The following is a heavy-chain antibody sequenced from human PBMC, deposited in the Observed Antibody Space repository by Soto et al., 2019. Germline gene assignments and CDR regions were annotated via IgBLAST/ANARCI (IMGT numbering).Heavy chain of an antibody. CDR3: VKSDRYCTKGVCGYFDY. J-gene: IGHJ4*02. Sequence: GGSLRLSCSASGFTFSSYAMHWVRQAPGKGLEYVSAISSNGGSTYYADSVKCRFTISRDNSKNTLYLQMSSLRAEDTAVYYCVKSDRYCTKGVCGYFDYWGQGTLVTVSS. D-gene: IGHD2-8*01. CDR2: ISSNGGST. V-gene: IGHV3-64D*09. CDR1: GFTFSSYA.